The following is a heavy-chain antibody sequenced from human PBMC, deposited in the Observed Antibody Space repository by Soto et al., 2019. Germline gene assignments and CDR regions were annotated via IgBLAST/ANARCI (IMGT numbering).Heavy chain of an antibody. J-gene: IGHJ4*02. CDR1: GGSISSYY. V-gene: IGHV4-59*01. Sequence: SETLSLTCTVSGGSISSYYWSWIRQPPGKGLEWIGYIYYSGSTNYNPSLKSRVTISVGTSKNQFSLKLSSVTAADTAVYYCGRSVGRYWGQGTLVTVSS. CDR3: GRSVGRY. CDR2: IYYSGST.